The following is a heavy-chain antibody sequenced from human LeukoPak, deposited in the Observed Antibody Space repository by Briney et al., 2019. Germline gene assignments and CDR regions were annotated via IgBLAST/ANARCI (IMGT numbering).Heavy chain of an antibody. V-gene: IGHV3-7*01. D-gene: IGHD2-15*01. CDR3: ARSAIVVVVAAKEADAFDI. CDR2: IKQDGSEK. CDR1: GFTFSSYW. Sequence: QPGGPLRLSCAASGFTFSSYWMSWVRQAPGKGLEWVANIKQDGSEKYYVDSVKGRFTISRDNAKNSLYLQMNSLRAEDTAVYYCARSAIVVVVAAKEADAFDIWGQGTMVTVSS. J-gene: IGHJ3*02.